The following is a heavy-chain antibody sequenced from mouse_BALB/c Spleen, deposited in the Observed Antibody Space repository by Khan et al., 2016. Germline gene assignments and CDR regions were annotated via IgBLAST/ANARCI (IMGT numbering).Heavy chain of an antibody. Sequence: QIQLVQSGPELKKPGETVKISCKASGYTFTNYGMNWVKQAPGKGLKWMGWINTYIGEPTYADDFKGRFAFSLETSASTAYLQINNLKKDDTATYCCACGGDYGGFTYWGQGTLVTVSA. CDR3: ACGGDYGGFTY. CDR2: INTYIGEP. J-gene: IGHJ3*01. V-gene: IGHV9-3-1*01. D-gene: IGHD2-13*01. CDR1: GYTFTNYG.